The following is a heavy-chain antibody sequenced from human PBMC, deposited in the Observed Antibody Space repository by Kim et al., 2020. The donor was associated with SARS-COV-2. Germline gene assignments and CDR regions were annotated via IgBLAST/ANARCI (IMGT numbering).Heavy chain of an antibody. Sequence: SYADSVKGRFTISRDNAKNTLYLQMDSLRVEDTAVYYCAGIRGSGTYSTYWGQGTLVTVSS. V-gene: IGHV3-74*01. D-gene: IGHD1-26*01. CDR3: AGIRGSGTYSTY. J-gene: IGHJ4*02.